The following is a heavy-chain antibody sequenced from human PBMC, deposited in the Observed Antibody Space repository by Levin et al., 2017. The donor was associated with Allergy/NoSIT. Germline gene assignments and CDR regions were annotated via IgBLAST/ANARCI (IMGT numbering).Heavy chain of an antibody. Sequence: SQTLSLTCTVSGGSISSYYWSWIRQPPGKGLEWIGYIYYSGSTNYNPSLKSRVTISVDTSKNQFSLKLSSVTAADTAVYYCARRHGDGAFDIWGQGTMVTVSS. CDR3: ARRHGDGAFDI. CDR1: GGSISSYY. CDR2: IYYSGST. J-gene: IGHJ3*02. D-gene: IGHD4-17*01. V-gene: IGHV4-59*08.